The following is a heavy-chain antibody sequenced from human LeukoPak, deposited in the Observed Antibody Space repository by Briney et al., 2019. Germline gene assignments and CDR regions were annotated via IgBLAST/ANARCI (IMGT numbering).Heavy chain of an antibody. CDR3: ARGRASLTAWFVP. D-gene: IGHD1-20*01. J-gene: IGHJ5*02. CDR1: VYTFTAYY. V-gene: IGHV1-2*02. Sequence: GASVKVSCKASVYTFTAYYMHWVRQAPGQGLEWMGWIDPNSGATDSAQKFQGRVTVTRDTSINTVYMELSRLTSDDTAVYYCARGRASLTAWFVPWGQGTLVTVSS. CDR2: IDPNSGAT.